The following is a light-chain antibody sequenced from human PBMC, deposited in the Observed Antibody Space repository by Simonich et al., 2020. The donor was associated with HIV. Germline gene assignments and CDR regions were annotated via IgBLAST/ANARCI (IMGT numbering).Light chain of an antibody. CDR2: DVS. CDR3: NTFTSTITFMV. J-gene: IGLJ2*01. CDR1: SSDVGGYNN. Sequence: QSALTQPASVSGSPGQSITIPCTGTSSDVGGYNNVSWYQQHPGKAPKLMIYDVSKRPSGVATRFSGSKSDNTDSLTISGLQAEDEADYYCNTFTSTITFMVFGGGTKLTVL. V-gene: IGLV2-14*01.